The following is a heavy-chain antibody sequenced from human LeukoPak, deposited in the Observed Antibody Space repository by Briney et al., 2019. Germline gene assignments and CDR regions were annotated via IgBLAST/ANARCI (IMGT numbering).Heavy chain of an antibody. V-gene: IGHV4-34*01. CDR3: ARGPYDSSRD. J-gene: IGHJ4*02. CDR2: INHSGNT. Sequence: SETLSLTCAVYGGSFSGYYWSWIRQPPGKGLEWIGEINHSGNTNYNPSLKSRVTISVDTSKNQFSLKLSSVTAADTSVYFCARGPYDSSRDWGQGTLVTVSS. D-gene: IGHD3-22*01. CDR1: GGSFSGYY.